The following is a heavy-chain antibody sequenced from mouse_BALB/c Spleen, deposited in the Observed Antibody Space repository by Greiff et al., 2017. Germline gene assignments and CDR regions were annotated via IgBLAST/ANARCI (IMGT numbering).Heavy chain of an antibody. Sequence: EVKLVESGPELEKPGASVKISCKASGYSFTGYNMNWVKQSNGKSLEWIGNIDPYYGGTSYNQKFKGKATLTVDKSSSTAYMQLKSLTSEDSAVYYCARGNYGNPWFAYWGQGTLVTVSA. D-gene: IGHD2-1*01. CDR1: GYSFTGYN. J-gene: IGHJ3*01. CDR3: ARGNYGNPWFAY. V-gene: IGHV1-39*01. CDR2: IDPYYGGT.